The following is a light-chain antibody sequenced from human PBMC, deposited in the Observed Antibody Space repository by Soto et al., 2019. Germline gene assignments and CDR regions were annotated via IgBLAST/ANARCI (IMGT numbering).Light chain of an antibody. V-gene: IGLV2-11*01. CDR1: NSDVGGYNS. CDR2: DVS. Sequence: QSALTQPRSVSGSPGQSVTISCPGTNSDVGGYNSVSWYQQHPGKAPQLIIHDVSKRPSGVPDRSSASKSGNTASLPISGLQAEDEAEYYCLSYAGSYIYVFGTGTKVTVL. J-gene: IGLJ1*01. CDR3: LSYAGSYIYV.